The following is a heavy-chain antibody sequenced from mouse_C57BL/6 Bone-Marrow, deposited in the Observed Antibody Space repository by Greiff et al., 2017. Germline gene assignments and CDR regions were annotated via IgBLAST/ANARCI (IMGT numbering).Heavy chain of an antibody. V-gene: IGHV1-54*01. CDR3: ATHYYYGSSYEDY. Sequence: VQLQQSGAELVRPGTSVKVSCKASGYAFTNYLIEWVKQRPGQGLEWIGVINPGSGGTNYNEKFKGKATLTEDNSSRAAYMQLSSLTSEDSAVYFCATHYYYGSSYEDYWGQGTTLTVSS. CDR2: INPGSGGT. CDR1: GYAFTNYL. D-gene: IGHD1-1*01. J-gene: IGHJ2*01.